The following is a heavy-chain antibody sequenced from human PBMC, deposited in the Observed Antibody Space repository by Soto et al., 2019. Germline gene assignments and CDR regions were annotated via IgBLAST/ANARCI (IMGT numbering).Heavy chain of an antibody. J-gene: IGHJ3*01. CDR2: IYYNGNT. Sequence: SETLSLTCTLSGVSITSGAYYWTWVRQHPGKGLEWIGYIYYNGNTYFSPSLKSRLTISIDTSKNQFSLKLSSVTAADTAMYYCARARLRAVYAFDFWGQGAMVTVSS. D-gene: IGHD4-17*01. V-gene: IGHV4-31*03. CDR1: GVSITSGAYY. CDR3: ARARLRAVYAFDF.